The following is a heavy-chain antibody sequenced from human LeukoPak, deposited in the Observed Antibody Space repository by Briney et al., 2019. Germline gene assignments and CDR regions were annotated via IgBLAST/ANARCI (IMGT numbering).Heavy chain of an antibody. CDR1: GFTFSSYS. Sequence: GGSLRLSCAASGFTFSSYSMNWVRQAPGKGLEWVANIKQDGSEKNCVDSVKGRFTISRDDAKNSLYLQMNSLRAEDTAVYYCARGLLAAAGVDYWGQGALVTVSS. J-gene: IGHJ4*02. V-gene: IGHV3-7*04. D-gene: IGHD6-13*01. CDR3: ARGLLAAAGVDY. CDR2: IKQDGSEK.